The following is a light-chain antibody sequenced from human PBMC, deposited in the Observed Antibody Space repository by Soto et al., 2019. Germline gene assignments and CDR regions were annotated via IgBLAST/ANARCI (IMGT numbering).Light chain of an antibody. CDR3: MQALQTPLT. CDR1: QSLLHSNGYNY. CDR2: MGS. J-gene: IGKJ4*01. V-gene: IGKV2-28*01. Sequence: DIVMTQSPLSLPVTPGEPASISCRSSQSLLHSNGYNYLDWYLQKPGQSPQVLIYMGSNRASGVPDRFSGSGLGTDFTLKISRVEAEDVGFYYCMQALQTPLTFGGGTKVEIK.